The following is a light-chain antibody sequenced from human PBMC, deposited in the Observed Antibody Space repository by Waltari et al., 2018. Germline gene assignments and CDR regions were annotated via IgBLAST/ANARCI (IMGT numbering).Light chain of an antibody. CDR2: DAF. CDR1: QGVSRA. J-gene: IGKJ1*01. CDR3: QKYESLPAT. Sequence: EIVLTQSPGTLSLSPGERATLSCRASQGVSRALAWYQQKPGQAPRLLIYDAFSRATGIPDRFSGSGSGTDFSLTISRLEPEDFAVYYCQKYESLPATFGQGTKVEIK. V-gene: IGKV3-20*01.